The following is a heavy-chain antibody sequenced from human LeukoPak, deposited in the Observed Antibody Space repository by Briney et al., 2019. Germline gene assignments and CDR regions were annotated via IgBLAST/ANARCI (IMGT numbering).Heavy chain of an antibody. Sequence: GGSLRLSCAASGFTFSSYSMNWVRQAPGKGLEWVSSISSSSSYIYYADSVKGRFTISRDNAKNSLYLQMNSLRAEDTAVYYCASGSLRWYRWNFDYWGQGTLVTVS. D-gene: IGHD4-23*01. V-gene: IGHV3-21*01. CDR2: ISSSSSYI. CDR1: GFTFSSYS. CDR3: ASGSLRWYRWNFDY. J-gene: IGHJ4*02.